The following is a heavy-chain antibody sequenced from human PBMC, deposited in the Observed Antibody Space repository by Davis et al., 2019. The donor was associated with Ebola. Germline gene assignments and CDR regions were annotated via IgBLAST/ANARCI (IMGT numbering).Heavy chain of an antibody. V-gene: IGHV5-51*01. CDR3: ARRGSAEGAGMDV. CDR1: GYSLTNCW. CDR2: INPGDPET. J-gene: IGHJ6*02. Sequence: KVSCKSSGYSLTNCWIGWVRQMPGKGLEWMGIINPGDPETRYSPSFEGQVTISVDKSISTAYVQWSSLKASDTAMYYCARRGSAEGAGMDVWGQGTTVTVSS. D-gene: IGHD2-15*01.